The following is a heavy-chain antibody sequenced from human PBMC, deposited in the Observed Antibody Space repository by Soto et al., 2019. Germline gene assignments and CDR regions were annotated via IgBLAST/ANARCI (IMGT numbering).Heavy chain of an antibody. CDR1: GDSISSSY. CDR3: ARGYDWFDP. J-gene: IGHJ5*02. CDR2: IYYSGST. V-gene: IGHV4-59*01. Sequence: SETLSLTCSVSGDSISSSYWSWIRQPPGKGLEWIGYIYYSGSTNYNPSLKSRVTISLDTSKNQFSLKVSSVTAADTAVYYCARGYDWFDPWGQGTLXTVSS. D-gene: IGHD5-12*01.